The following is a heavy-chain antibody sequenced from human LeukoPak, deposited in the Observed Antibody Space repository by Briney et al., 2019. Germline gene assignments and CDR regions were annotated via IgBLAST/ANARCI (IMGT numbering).Heavy chain of an antibody. Sequence: SETLSLTCAVYGGSFSGYCWSWIRQPPGKGLEWIGSIYYSGSTYYNPSLKSRVTISVDTSKNQFSLKLSSVTAADTAVYYCARVPPSRWFFHYFDYWGQGTLVTVSS. D-gene: IGHD6-19*01. CDR2: IYYSGST. CDR1: GGSFSGYC. J-gene: IGHJ4*02. CDR3: ARVPPSRWFFHYFDY. V-gene: IGHV4-34*01.